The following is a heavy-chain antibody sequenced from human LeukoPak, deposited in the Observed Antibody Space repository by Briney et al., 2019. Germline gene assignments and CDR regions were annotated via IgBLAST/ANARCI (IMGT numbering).Heavy chain of an antibody. CDR2: ISGSGDRT. CDR3: AKGGPYSSSWGGKFDH. D-gene: IGHD6-13*01. J-gene: IGHJ4*02. CDR1: GFTFSSYA. V-gene: IGHV3-23*01. Sequence: PGGSLRLFCEASGFTFSSYAMNWVRQAPGKGLEWVSSISGSGDRTYYADSVNGRFTISRDNSKNTLYLQMNSLRAEDTAIYYCAKGGPYSSSWGGKFDHWGQGTLVTVSP.